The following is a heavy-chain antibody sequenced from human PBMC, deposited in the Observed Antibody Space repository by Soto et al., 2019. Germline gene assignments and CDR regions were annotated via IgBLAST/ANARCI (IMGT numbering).Heavy chain of an antibody. V-gene: IGHV1-69*12. J-gene: IGHJ6*02. CDR2: IIPIFGTP. CDR1: GGTFSSSA. D-gene: IGHD3-10*01. Sequence: QVQLVQSGAEVKKPGSSVKVSCKASGGTFSSSAISWVRQAPGQGLEWMGGIIPIFGTPNYAQKFQGRVTITADESTSTAFMERSSLRSEDTAVYYCARGNYYGSSSYYYVMDVWGQGTTVTVSS. CDR3: ARGNYYGSSSYYYVMDV.